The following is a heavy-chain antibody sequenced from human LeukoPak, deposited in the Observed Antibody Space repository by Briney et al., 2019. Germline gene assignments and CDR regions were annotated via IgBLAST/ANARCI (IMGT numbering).Heavy chain of an antibody. J-gene: IGHJ6*02. CDR2: INPNSGGT. Sequence: ASVKVSCKASGYTFTGYYMHWVRQAPGQGLEWMGWINPNSGGTNYAQKLQGRVTMTRDASISTAYMELSRLRSDDTAVYYCARAPDYGDDGNYGMDVWGQGTTVTVSS. D-gene: IGHD4-17*01. CDR3: ARAPDYGDDGNYGMDV. V-gene: IGHV1-2*02. CDR1: GYTFTGYY.